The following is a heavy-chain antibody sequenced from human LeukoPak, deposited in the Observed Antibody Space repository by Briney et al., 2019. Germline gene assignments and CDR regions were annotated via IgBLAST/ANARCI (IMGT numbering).Heavy chain of an antibody. D-gene: IGHD3-9*01. J-gene: IGHJ4*02. V-gene: IGHV4-34*01. CDR2: INHSGST. CDR1: GGSFSGYY. Sequence: SETLSLTCAVYGGSFSGYYWSWIRQPPGKGLEWIGEINHSGSTNYNPSLKSRVTISVDTSKNQFSLKLSSVTAADTAVYYCASVPAYYDILTGYSLDYWGQGTLVTVSS. CDR3: ASVPAYYDILTGYSLDY.